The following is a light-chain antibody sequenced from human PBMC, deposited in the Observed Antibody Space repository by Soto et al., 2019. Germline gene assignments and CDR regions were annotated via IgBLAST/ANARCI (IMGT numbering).Light chain of an antibody. CDR3: TSFTFSSTWV. CDR2: EVT. J-gene: IGLJ3*02. Sequence: QSALTQPASVSGSPGQSMTISCTGTSSDVGGYNYVSWYQQYPGKAPKLMIHEVTNRPSGVSNRFSGSKSGNTASLTISGLQAEDEADYYCTSFTFSSTWVFGGGTKLTVL. V-gene: IGLV2-14*01. CDR1: SSDVGGYNY.